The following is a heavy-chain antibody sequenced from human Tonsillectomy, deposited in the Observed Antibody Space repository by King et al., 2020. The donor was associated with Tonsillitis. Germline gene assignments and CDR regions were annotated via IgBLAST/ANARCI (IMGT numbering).Heavy chain of an antibody. Sequence: QLVQSGAEVTKPGSSVKVSCKASGGTFSSYAFSWVRQAPGQGLEWMGGIIPIFDTPIYAQKFQGRVTITADESTITAYMELSSLRSEDTAIYYCARDGAHYYDSSGYSGAFDIWSQGTMVTVSS. CDR1: GGTFSSYA. CDR3: ARDGAHYYDSSGYSGAFDI. V-gene: IGHV1-69*01. D-gene: IGHD3-22*01. CDR2: IIPIFDTP. J-gene: IGHJ3*02.